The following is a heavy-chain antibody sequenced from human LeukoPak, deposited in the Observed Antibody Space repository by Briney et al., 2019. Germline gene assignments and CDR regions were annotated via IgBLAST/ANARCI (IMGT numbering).Heavy chain of an antibody. CDR2: IKQDGSEK. V-gene: IGHV3-7*01. CDR1: GFTFSSYW. J-gene: IGHJ3*02. Sequence: GGSLRLSCAASGFTFSSYWMSWVRQAPGKGLEWVANIKQDGSEKYYVDSVKGRFTISRDNAKNSLYLQMNSLRAEDTAVYYCARSGYYGPAAFDIWGQGTMVTVSS. CDR3: ARSGYYGPAAFDI. D-gene: IGHD3-22*01.